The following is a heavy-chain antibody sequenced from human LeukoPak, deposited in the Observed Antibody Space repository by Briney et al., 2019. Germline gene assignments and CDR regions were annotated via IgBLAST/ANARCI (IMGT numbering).Heavy chain of an antibody. CDR2: TTGSGGTT. D-gene: IGHD5-12*01. V-gene: IGHV3-23*01. Sequence: GGSLRLSCAASGFTFSSYAMNWVRQAPGKGLEWVSTTTGSGGTTYYADSVKGRFTISSDISKNTLYLQMNSLRAEDTAVYYCAKGGDVVATITRAFDIWGQGTMVTVSS. CDR1: GFTFSSYA. J-gene: IGHJ3*02. CDR3: AKGGDVVATITRAFDI.